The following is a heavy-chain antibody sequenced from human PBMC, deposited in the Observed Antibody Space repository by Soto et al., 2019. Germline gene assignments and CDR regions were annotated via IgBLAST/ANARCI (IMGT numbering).Heavy chain of an antibody. D-gene: IGHD4-4*01. V-gene: IGHV3-23*01. CDR1: GFTFSSYA. CDR2: ISGSGGST. Sequence: GGSLRLSCAASGFTFSSYAMSWVRQAPGKGLEWVSAISGSGGSTYYADSVKGRFTISRGNSKNTLYLQMNSLRAEDTAVYYCAKRWDYSNHGRGGGYYGMDVWGQGTTVTVSS. J-gene: IGHJ6*02. CDR3: AKRWDYSNHGRGGGYYGMDV.